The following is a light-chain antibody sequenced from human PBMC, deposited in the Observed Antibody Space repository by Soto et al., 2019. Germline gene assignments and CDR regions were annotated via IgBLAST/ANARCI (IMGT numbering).Light chain of an antibody. CDR3: QQSYSTLMYT. CDR1: QPISSS. J-gene: IGKJ2*01. Sequence: DIQMTQSPSSLSASVGDRVTITCRASQPISSSLNWYQQKPGKAPKLLIYAASSLQSGVPSRFSGSGSGTDFTLIISSLQPEDFATFYCQQSYSTLMYTFGQGTKLEIK. V-gene: IGKV1-39*01. CDR2: AAS.